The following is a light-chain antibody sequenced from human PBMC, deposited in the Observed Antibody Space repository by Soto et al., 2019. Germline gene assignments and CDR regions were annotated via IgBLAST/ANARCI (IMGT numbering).Light chain of an antibody. CDR3: QQYYSYPRT. J-gene: IGKJ1*01. CDR2: AAY. CDR1: QGISSY. Sequence: AIRMTQSPSSFSASTGDRVTITCRASQGISSYLAWYQQKPGKAPKLLIYAAYTLQSGVPSRFSGSGSGTDFTLTISCLQSEDFATYYCQQYYSYPRTFGQGPKVEIK. V-gene: IGKV1-8*01.